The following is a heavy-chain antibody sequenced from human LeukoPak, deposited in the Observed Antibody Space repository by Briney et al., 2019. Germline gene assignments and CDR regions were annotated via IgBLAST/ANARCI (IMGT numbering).Heavy chain of an antibody. CDR1: GLTFSSYA. Sequence: PGGSLRLSCAASGLTFSSYAMSWVRQAPGKGLEWVSAISGSGGSTYYADSVKGRFTISRDNSKNTLYLQMNSLRAEDTAVYYCAKGDYDILTGYHYYFDYWGQGTLVTVSS. D-gene: IGHD3-9*01. CDR2: ISGSGGST. CDR3: AKGDYDILTGYHYYFDY. V-gene: IGHV3-23*01. J-gene: IGHJ4*02.